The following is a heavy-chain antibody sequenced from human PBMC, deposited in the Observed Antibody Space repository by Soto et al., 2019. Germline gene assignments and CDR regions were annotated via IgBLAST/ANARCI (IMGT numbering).Heavy chain of an antibody. CDR1: GFSLSTIGVG. J-gene: IGHJ4*02. CDR3: AHSASVPCCYYFDY. D-gene: IGHD1-26*01. Sequence: QITLKESGPALVKPTQTLTLTCTFSGFSLSTIGVGVGWIRQPPGKALEWLALSYWNDDKRYSPSLKSRLTITKDTSKNQVVLTMTDMNPMDTATYYCAHSASVPCCYYFDYWGQGTLVTVSS. CDR2: SYWNDDK. V-gene: IGHV2-5*01.